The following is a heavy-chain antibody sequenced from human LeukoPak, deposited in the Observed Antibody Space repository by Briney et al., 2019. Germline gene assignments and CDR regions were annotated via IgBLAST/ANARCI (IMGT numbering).Heavy chain of an antibody. D-gene: IGHD2-8*01. Sequence: GGSLRLSCAASGFTFSNYWMSWVRQAPGKGLEWVANIKQDGSEKYSVDSVKGRFTISRDNAKNSLYLQMNSLRPDDTALYYCSTDPRLLIYWGHGTLVTVSS. CDR1: GFTFSNYW. V-gene: IGHV3-7*03. CDR3: STDPRLLIY. CDR2: IKQDGSEK. J-gene: IGHJ4*01.